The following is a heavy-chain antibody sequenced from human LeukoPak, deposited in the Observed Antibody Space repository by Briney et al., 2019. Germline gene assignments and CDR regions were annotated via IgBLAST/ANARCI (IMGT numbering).Heavy chain of an antibody. V-gene: IGHV1-69*04. CDR3: ARASYYYDSSGYPTLGAFDI. CDR2: IIPILGIA. Sequence: GASVKVSCKASGGTFSSYAISWVRQAPGQGLEWMGRIIPILGIANYAQKFQGRVTITADKSTSTAYMELSSLRSEDTAVYYCARASYYYDSSGYPTLGAFDIWGQGTMVTVSS. D-gene: IGHD3-22*01. CDR1: GGTFSSYA. J-gene: IGHJ3*02.